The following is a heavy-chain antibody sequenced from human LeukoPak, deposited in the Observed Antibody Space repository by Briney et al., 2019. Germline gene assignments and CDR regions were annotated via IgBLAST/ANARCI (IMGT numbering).Heavy chain of an antibody. D-gene: IGHD3-10*01. V-gene: IGHV3-74*01. J-gene: IGHJ5*02. Sequence: GGSLRLSCAASGFTFSNYWMHWVRQAPGKGLVWVPRINTDGGSTTYADSVKGRFTISRDNAKNTLYLQMNSLRAEDTAVYYCVFGYYYDSGSQYNWFDTRGRGTLVTVSS. CDR1: GFTFSNYW. CDR3: VFGYYYDSGSQYNWFDT. CDR2: INTDGGST.